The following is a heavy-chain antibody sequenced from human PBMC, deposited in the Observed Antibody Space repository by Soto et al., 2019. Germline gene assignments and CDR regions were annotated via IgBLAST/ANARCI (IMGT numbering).Heavy chain of an antibody. Sequence: GASVKVCCKASGGTFSSYSISWVRQAPGQGLEWMGGIIPIFGTANYAQKFQGRVTITADESTSTAYMELSSLRSEDTAVYYCARGYSSSWYGDYWGQGTLVTVSS. CDR2: IIPIFGTA. V-gene: IGHV1-69*13. J-gene: IGHJ4*02. CDR1: GGTFSSYS. D-gene: IGHD6-13*01. CDR3: ARGYSSSWYGDY.